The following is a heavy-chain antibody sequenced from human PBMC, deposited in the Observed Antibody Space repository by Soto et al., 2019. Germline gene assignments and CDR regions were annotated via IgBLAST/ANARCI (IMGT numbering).Heavy chain of an antibody. D-gene: IGHD4-17*01. J-gene: IGHJ4*02. CDR1: GGSISSGDYY. CDR3: ERHGDYEPLDY. Sequence: SETLSLTCTVSGGSISSGDYYWSWIRQPPGKGLEWIGYIYYSGSTYYNPSLKSRVTISVDTSKNQFSLKLSSGTAADTAVYYCERHGDYEPLDYWGQGTLVTVSS. V-gene: IGHV4-30-4*01. CDR2: IYYSGST.